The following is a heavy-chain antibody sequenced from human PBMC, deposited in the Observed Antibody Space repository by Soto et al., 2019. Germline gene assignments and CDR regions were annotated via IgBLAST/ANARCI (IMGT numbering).Heavy chain of an antibody. CDR3: ASEYCIGCSCHHYYLMDL. J-gene: IGHJ6*02. D-gene: IGHD2-15*01. CDR1: GYTFTSYA. Sequence: ASVKVSCKASGYTFTSYAMHWVRQPPGQRLEWMGWINAGNGNTKYSQKFQGRVTITRDTSASTAYMELSSLRSEDTAVYYCASEYCIGCSCHHYYLMDLWGQGTTDTVSS. CDR2: INAGNGNT. V-gene: IGHV1-3*01.